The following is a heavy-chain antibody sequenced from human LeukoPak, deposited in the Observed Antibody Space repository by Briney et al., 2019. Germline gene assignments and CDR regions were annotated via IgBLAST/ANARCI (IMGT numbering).Heavy chain of an antibody. CDR3: ARVAAGIGFFQH. CDR1: GGSISSYY. J-gene: IGHJ1*01. D-gene: IGHD6-13*01. Sequence: SETLSLTCTVSGGSISSYYWSWIRQPPGKGLEWIGYIYYSGSTYYNPSLKSRVTISVDTSKNQFSLKLTSVTAADTAVYYCARVAAGIGFFQHWGQGTLVTVSS. CDR2: IYYSGST. V-gene: IGHV4-59*08.